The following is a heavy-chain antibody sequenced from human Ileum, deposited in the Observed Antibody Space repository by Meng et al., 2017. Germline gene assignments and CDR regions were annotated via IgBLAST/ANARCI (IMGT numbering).Heavy chain of an antibody. D-gene: IGHD6-13*01. CDR1: GFTFSSYA. J-gene: IGHJ3*02. V-gene: IGHV3-30*01. CDR2: ISYDGSNK. Sequence: GESLKISCAASGFTFSSYAMHWVRQAPGKGLEWVAVISYDGSNKYYADSVKGRFTISRDNSKNTLYLQMNSLRAEDTAVYYCAKDFPKGGSAVSTQFFDIWGQGTMVTVSS. CDR3: AKDFPKGGSAVSTQFFDI.